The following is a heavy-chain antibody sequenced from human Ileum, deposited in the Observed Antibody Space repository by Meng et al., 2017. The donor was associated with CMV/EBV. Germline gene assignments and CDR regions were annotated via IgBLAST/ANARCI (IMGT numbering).Heavy chain of an antibody. CDR2: INPADGDI. V-gene: IGHV1-46*01. J-gene: IGHJ1*01. Sequence: ASVKVSCKAFGYTFTSYYIHWVRQAPGQGLEWMGIINPADGDISYAQQFHGRVTMTRETSTSTVYMELSSLRSEDTAVYFCARPPGSIVGATLYLEYFHHWGQGTQVTVSS. CDR1: GYTFTSYY. CDR3: ARPPGSIVGATLYLEYFHH. D-gene: IGHD1-26*01.